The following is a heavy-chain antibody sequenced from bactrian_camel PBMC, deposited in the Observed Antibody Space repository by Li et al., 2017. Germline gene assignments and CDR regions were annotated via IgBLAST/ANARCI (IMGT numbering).Heavy chain of an antibody. CDR2: ISSDGSNT. J-gene: IGHJ6*01. Sequence: HVQLVESGGGLVQPGGSLLLSCAASGFTFSSYYMTWVRQAPGKGLEWVSSISSDGSNTYYADSVKGRFTISRDNAKNTVYLQMNSLKSEDTALYYCATARNYGLSFPPADFGYWGQGTQVTVS. CDR3: ATARNYGLSFPPADFGY. V-gene: IGHV3-2*01. D-gene: IGHD5*01. CDR1: GFTFSSYY.